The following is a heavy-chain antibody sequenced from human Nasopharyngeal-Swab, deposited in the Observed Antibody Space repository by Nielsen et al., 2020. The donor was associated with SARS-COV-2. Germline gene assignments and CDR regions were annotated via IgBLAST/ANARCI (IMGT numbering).Heavy chain of an antibody. D-gene: IGHD3-10*01. CDR2: ISWNSGSI. Sequence: SLKISCAASGFTFDDYAMHWVRQAPGKGLEWVSGISWNSGSIGYADSVKGRFTISRDNAKNSLYLQMNSLRAEDTALYYCATLGYYGSGSYYGGYYYYGMDVWGQGPTVTVSS. V-gene: IGHV3-9*01. CDR1: GFTFDDYA. J-gene: IGHJ6*02. CDR3: ATLGYYGSGSYYGGYYYYGMDV.